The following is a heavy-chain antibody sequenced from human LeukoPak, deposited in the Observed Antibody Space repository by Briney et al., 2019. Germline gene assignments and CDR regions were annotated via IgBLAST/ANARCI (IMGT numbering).Heavy chain of an antibody. J-gene: IGHJ6*02. CDR1: GYTFTSYY. CDR3: ARDTAYGSGSYSYYYYYGMDV. CDR2: INPSGGST. D-gene: IGHD3-10*01. V-gene: IGHV1-46*01. Sequence: GASVKVSCKASGYTFTSYYMHWVRQAPGQGLEWMGIINPSGGSTSYAQKFQGRVTMTRDTSTSTVYMELSSLRSEDTAVYYCARDTAYGSGSYSYYYYYGMDVWGQGTTVTVSS.